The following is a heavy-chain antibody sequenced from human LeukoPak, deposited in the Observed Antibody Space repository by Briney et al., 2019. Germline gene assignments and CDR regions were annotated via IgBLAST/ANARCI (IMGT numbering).Heavy chain of an antibody. Sequence: GGSLRLSCVVSGFTFSDYWMHWVRQAPGRGLVWVSRINSDGSNTNYAGSVKGRFTISRDNAKNTLYLQMNSLRVEDTAVYYCASGYARSARHQSDFWGQGTVVTVSS. D-gene: IGHD5-12*01. J-gene: IGHJ4*02. CDR3: ASGYARSARHQSDF. CDR1: GFTFSDYW. CDR2: INSDGSNT. V-gene: IGHV3-74*01.